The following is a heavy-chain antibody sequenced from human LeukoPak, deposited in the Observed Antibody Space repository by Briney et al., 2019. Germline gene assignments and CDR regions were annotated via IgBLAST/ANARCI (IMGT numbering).Heavy chain of an antibody. V-gene: IGHV3-7*01. CDR1: GFTFSSYW. J-gene: IGHJ6*02. Sequence: RPGGSLRLSCAASGFTFSSYWMSWVRQAPGKGLEWVANIKQDGSEKYYVDSVKGRFTISRDNSKNTLYLQMNSLRAEDTAVYYCARDGTVTIYYGMDVWGQGTTVTVSS. D-gene: IGHD4-17*01. CDR3: ARDGTVTIYYGMDV. CDR2: IKQDGSEK.